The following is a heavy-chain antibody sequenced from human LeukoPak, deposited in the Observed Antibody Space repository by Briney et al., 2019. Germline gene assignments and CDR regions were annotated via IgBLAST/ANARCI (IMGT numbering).Heavy chain of an antibody. V-gene: IGHV4-39*02. CDR2: IYYSGST. D-gene: IGHD2-2*01. CDR1: VGSISSSCYY. CDR3: ARLGYCSSASCGPLDY. Sequence: SSETLSLTCTVSVGSISSSCYYWGWIRQPPGKGLEWIGNIYYSGSTYYNPSLKSRVTISVDTSKNHFSLKLNSVTAADTALYYCARLGYCSSASCGPLDYWGQGTLVTVSS. J-gene: IGHJ4*02.